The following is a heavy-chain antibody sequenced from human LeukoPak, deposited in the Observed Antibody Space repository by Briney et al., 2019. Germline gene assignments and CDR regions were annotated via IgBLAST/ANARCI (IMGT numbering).Heavy chain of an antibody. CDR2: ISSSSSYI. D-gene: IGHD6-19*01. J-gene: IGHJ6*03. Sequence: GGSLRLSCVASGFTFSSYWMTWVRQAPGKGLEWVSSISSSSSYIYYRNSVKGRFTISRDNAKNSLYLQLNSLRAEDTAVYYCARVRASRGNYYMDVWGRGTTVTVSS. V-gene: IGHV3-21*01. CDR3: ARVRASRGNYYMDV. CDR1: GFTFSSYW.